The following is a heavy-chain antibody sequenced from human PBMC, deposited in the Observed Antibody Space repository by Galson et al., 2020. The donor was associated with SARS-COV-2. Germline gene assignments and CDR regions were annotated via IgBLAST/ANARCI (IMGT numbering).Heavy chain of an antibody. CDR1: GYTFTSFG. J-gene: IGHJ4*02. Sequence: ASVKVSCKASGYTFTSFGISWVRQAPGQGLECMGWTSAYNGNTIYAQKLQDRVTRTTDTSTNTAYMDLRSLTSDDTAVYYLARDEAVAGAFDYWGQGTLVTVSS. V-gene: IGHV1-18*01. CDR3: ARDEAVAGAFDY. D-gene: IGHD6-19*01. CDR2: TSAYNGNT.